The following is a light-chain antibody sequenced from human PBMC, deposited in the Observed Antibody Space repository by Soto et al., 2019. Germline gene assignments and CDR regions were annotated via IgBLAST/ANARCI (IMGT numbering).Light chain of an antibody. CDR3: QQYNNWPRT. V-gene: IGKV3-15*01. CDR1: QSVSSN. Sequence: EIEMTQSPGSLSASLGERATLSCRASQSVSSNLAWYQQKPGQAPRLLIYGASTMATGIPSRFSGSRSGTEFTFTISSLQSEDFAVYFCQQYNNWPRTFGQGTKVEIK. CDR2: GAS. J-gene: IGKJ1*01.